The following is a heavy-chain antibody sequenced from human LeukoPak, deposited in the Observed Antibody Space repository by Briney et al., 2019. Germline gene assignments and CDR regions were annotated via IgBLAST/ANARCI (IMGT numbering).Heavy chain of an antibody. D-gene: IGHD3-22*01. CDR2: IYHSGST. CDR1: GGSISSSSYY. J-gene: IGHJ4*02. Sequence: SETLSLTCTVSGGSISSSSYYWGWIRQPPGKGLEWIGNIYHSGSTYYNPSLKSRVTISVDRSKNQFSLKLSSVTAADTAVYYCARDQRFPYDSSGYHDYWGQGTLVTVSS. CDR3: ARDQRFPYDSSGYHDY. V-gene: IGHV4-39*07.